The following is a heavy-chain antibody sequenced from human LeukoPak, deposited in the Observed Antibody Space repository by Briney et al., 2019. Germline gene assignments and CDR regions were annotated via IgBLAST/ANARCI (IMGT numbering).Heavy chain of an antibody. CDR1: GFTFDDYA. CDR2: ISWNSGSI. J-gene: IGHJ4*02. Sequence: PGRSLRLSCAASGFTFDDYAMHWVRQAPGKGLEWVSGISWNSGSIGYADSVKGRFTISRDNAKNSLYLQMNSLRAEDMALYYCAKAGDYGDYLYYFDYWGQGTLVTVSS. D-gene: IGHD4-17*01. CDR3: AKAGDYGDYLYYFDY. V-gene: IGHV3-9*03.